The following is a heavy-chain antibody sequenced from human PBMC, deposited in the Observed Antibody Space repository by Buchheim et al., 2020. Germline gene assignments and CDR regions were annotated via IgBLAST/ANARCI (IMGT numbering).Heavy chain of an antibody. J-gene: IGHJ6*02. V-gene: IGHV4-34*01. CDR2: INHSGST. D-gene: IGHD3-22*01. CDR1: GGSFSGYY. CDR3: ARGRGAMIVVVTTFYYYYGMDV. Sequence: QVQLQQWGAGLLKPSETLSLTCAVYGGSFSGYYWSWIRQPPGKGLEWIGEINHSGSTNYNPSLKSRVTISVDRSKNQFSLKLSSVTAADTAVYYCARGRGAMIVVVTTFYYYYGMDVWGQGTT.